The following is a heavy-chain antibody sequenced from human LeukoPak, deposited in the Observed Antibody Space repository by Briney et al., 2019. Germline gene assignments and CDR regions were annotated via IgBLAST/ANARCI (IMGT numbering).Heavy chain of an antibody. CDR2: IYYSGST. CDR1: GGSISSGDYY. D-gene: IGHD6-13*01. Sequence: SEALSLTCTVSGGSISSGDYYWSWIRQPPGKGLEWIGYIYYSGSTYYNPSLKSRVTISVDTSKNQFSLKLSSVTAADTAVYYCARGGIGSSWPGDERRYYFDYWGQGTLVTVSS. CDR3: ARGGIGSSWPGDERRYYFDY. V-gene: IGHV4-30-4*01. J-gene: IGHJ4*02.